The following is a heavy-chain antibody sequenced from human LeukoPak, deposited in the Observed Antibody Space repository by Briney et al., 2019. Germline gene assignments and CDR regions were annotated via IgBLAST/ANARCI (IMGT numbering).Heavy chain of an antibody. CDR2: IWYDGSNK. CDR1: GFTFSSYG. J-gene: IGHJ4*02. Sequence: GGSLRLSCAASGFTFSSYGMHWVRQAPGKGLEWVAVIWYDGSNKYYADSVKGRFTISRGNSKNTLYLQMNSLRAEDTAVYYCARDEQTFFYCSGDSCYSGDVFDYWGQGTLVTVSS. CDR3: ARDEQTFFYCSGDSCYSGDVFDY. V-gene: IGHV3-33*01. D-gene: IGHD2-15*01.